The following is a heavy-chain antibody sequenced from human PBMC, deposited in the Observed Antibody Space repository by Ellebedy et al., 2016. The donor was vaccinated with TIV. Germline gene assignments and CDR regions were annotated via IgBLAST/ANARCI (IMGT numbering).Heavy chain of an antibody. CDR2: IYPGDSDT. Sequence: GGSLRLSCKGSGYSFISYWIGWVRQMPGKGLEWVGIIYPGDSDTRYSPSFQGHVTISADKSISTAYLQWSSLKASDTAMYYCACSYGSGRTFDPWGQGTLVTVSS. D-gene: IGHD3-10*01. J-gene: IGHJ5*02. CDR3: ACSYGSGRTFDP. CDR1: GYSFISYW. V-gene: IGHV5-51*01.